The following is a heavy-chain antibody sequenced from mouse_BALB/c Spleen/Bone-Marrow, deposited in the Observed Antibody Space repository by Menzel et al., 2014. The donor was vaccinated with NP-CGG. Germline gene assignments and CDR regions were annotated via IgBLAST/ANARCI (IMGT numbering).Heavy chain of an antibody. CDR3: ARHGITRLLDY. CDR1: GFTFSSYA. V-gene: IGHV5-9-3*01. CDR2: ISSGGSYT. J-gene: IGHJ2*01. D-gene: IGHD2-4*01. Sequence: EVQLVESGGGLVKPGGSLKLSCAASGFTFSSYAMSWVRQTPEKRLEWVATISSGGSYTYYPNSVKGRFTISRDNAENTLYLQMSSLRSEDTAMYYCARHGITRLLDYWGQGTTLTVSS.